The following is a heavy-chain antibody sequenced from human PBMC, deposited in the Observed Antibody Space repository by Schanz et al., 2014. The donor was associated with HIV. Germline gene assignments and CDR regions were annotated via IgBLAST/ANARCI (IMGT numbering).Heavy chain of an antibody. V-gene: IGHV1-18*01. CDR1: GYIFTSNG. J-gene: IGHJ6*02. Sequence: QVQLVQSGAEVKKPGASVRVSCKTSGYIFTSNGISWVRQAPGQGLEWMGWISTSNGNTNYAQKFQGRVTMTRDTSTSTVYMELRSLRSDDTAVYYCARGARYGMDVWGQGTTVTVSS. CDR3: ARGARYGMDV. CDR2: ISTSNGNT.